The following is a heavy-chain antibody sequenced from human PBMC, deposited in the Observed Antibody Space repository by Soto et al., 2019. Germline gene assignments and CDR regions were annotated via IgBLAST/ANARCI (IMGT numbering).Heavy chain of an antibody. V-gene: IGHV3-73*01. Sequence: LRLSCAASGFTFSGSAMHWVRQASGKGLEWVGRIRNKVNNYATAYAASVKGRFTISRDDSKNTAYLQMNSLKTEDTAVYYCTRQIAPPSVAGNYYYYGLDAWGQGTTVTVSS. CDR3: TRQIAPPSVAGNYYYYGLDA. J-gene: IGHJ6*02. D-gene: IGHD6-19*01. CDR1: GFTFSGSA. CDR2: IRNKVNNYAT.